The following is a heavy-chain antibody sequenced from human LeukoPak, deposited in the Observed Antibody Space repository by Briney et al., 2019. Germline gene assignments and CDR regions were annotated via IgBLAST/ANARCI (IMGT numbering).Heavy chain of an antibody. V-gene: IGHV4-39*01. CDR3: ARHRLGGYDILTGYYSLFDP. CDR1: GGSISSSSYY. D-gene: IGHD3-9*01. J-gene: IGHJ5*02. CDR2: IYYSGST. Sequence: SETLSLTCTVSGGSISSSSYYWGWIRQPPGKGLEWIGSIYYSGSTYYNPSLKSRVTISVDTSKNQFSLKLSSVTAADTAVYYCARHRLGGYDILTGYYSLFDPWGQGTLVTVSP.